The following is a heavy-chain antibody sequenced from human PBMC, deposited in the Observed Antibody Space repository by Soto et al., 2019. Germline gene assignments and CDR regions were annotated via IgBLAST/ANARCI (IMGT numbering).Heavy chain of an antibody. CDR1: GGSISSGGYS. CDR3: ARGGDSSGYYSGNWFDP. J-gene: IGHJ5*02. Sequence: SETLSLTCAVSGGSISSGGYSWSWIRQPPGKGLEWIGYIYHSGSTYYNPSLKSRVTISVDRSKNQFSLKLSSVTAADTAVYYCARGGDSSGYYSGNWFDPWGQGTLVTVSS. CDR2: IYHSGST. D-gene: IGHD3-22*01. V-gene: IGHV4-30-2*01.